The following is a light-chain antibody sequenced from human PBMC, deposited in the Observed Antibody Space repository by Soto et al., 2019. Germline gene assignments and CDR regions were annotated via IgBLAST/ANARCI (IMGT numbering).Light chain of an antibody. J-gene: IGKJ4*01. V-gene: IGKV1D-8*03. Sequence: VIWMTQSPSLLSASTGDRVTISCRASQSISSYLNWYQQKPGKAPKLLIYAASSLQSGVPSRFSGSGSGTEFTLTISSLQPDDSATYYCQRYNTYPLTFGGGTKVDI. CDR1: QSISSY. CDR2: AAS. CDR3: QRYNTYPLT.